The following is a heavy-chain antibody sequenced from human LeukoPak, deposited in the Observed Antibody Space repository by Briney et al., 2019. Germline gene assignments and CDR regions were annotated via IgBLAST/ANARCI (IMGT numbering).Heavy chain of an antibody. J-gene: IGHJ3*02. D-gene: IGHD2-15*01. CDR2: TIPIFGTA. CDR3: ARDDCSGGSCYPGDAFDI. V-gene: IGHV1-69*05. CDR1: GGTFSSYA. Sequence: SVKVSCKASGGTFSSYAISWVRQAPGQGLEWMGGTIPIFGTANYAQKFQGRVTITTDESTSTAYMELSSLRSEDTAVYYCARDDCSGGSCYPGDAFDIWGQGTMVTVSS.